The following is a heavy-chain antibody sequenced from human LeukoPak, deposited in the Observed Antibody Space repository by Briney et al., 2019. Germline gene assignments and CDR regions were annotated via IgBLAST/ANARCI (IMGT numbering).Heavy chain of an antibody. CDR2: IYDSGIT. J-gene: IGHJ4*02. D-gene: IGHD2-15*01. V-gene: IGHV4-59*01. CDR1: GGSISSYY. CDR3: ARVSGYCSGGACYSRRHFDH. Sequence: PSETLSLTCTVSGGSISSYYWSWIRQPPGKGLGWIGHIYDSGITNYNPSLKSRVTISVDTSKNQFSLKLSSVTAADTAVYYCARVSGYCSGGACYSRRHFDHWGQGTLVTVSS.